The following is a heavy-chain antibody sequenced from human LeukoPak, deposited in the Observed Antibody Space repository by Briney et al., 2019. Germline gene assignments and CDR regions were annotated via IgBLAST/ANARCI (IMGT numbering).Heavy chain of an antibody. CDR2: FSNSGTT. V-gene: IGHV4-59*12. CDR1: GGSISDYY. J-gene: IGHJ4*02. CDR3: ARGSNWGDY. D-gene: IGHD7-27*01. Sequence: SETLSLTGTGSGGSISDYYWSWIRQPPGKGLDGIGYFSNSGTTNQNPSLKSRVTMSVDTSKNQFSLKLSSVTAADTAVYYCARGSNWGDYWGQGTLVTVSS.